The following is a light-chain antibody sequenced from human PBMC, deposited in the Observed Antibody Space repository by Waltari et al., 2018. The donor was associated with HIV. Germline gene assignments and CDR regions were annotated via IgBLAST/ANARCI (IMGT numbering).Light chain of an antibody. Sequence: QSVLTQPPSASGTPGQRVTISCSGRRSNIGTNVVNRYQQLPGSAPKLLISYNNQRPSGVPDRFSGSKSGTSASLAISGLQSEDEADYYCAAWDDNLNGLFGGGTKLTVL. CDR2: YNN. CDR3: AAWDDNLNGL. J-gene: IGLJ2*01. CDR1: RSNIGTNV. V-gene: IGLV1-44*01.